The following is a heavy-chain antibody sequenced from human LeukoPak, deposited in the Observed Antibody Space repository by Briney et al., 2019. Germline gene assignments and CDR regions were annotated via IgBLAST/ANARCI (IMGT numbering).Heavy chain of an antibody. Sequence: PGGSLRLSCAASGFTFSSYWMSWVRQAPGKGLEWVANIKQDGSEKYYVDSVKGRFTISRDNAKNSLYLQMNSLRAEETAVYYCARVRGAYCGGDCYSNDYWGQGTLVTVSS. V-gene: IGHV3-7*01. D-gene: IGHD2-21*01. CDR1: GFTFSSYW. J-gene: IGHJ4*02. CDR2: IKQDGSEK. CDR3: ARVRGAYCGGDCYSNDY.